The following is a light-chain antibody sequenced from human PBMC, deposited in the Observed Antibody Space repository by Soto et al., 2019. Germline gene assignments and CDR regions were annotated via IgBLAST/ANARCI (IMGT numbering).Light chain of an antibody. J-gene: IGLJ1*01. CDR2: HVS. Sequence: QSALTQPASVSGSPGQSITISCTGSSSDVGGYNYVSWYQQHPGKAPKLMIYHVSNRPSGISSRFSGSKSGNTASLTISGLQAEDEADYYCSSYTSSTTYVFGPGTKFTVL. CDR3: SSYTSSTTYV. CDR1: SSDVGGYNY. V-gene: IGLV2-14*01.